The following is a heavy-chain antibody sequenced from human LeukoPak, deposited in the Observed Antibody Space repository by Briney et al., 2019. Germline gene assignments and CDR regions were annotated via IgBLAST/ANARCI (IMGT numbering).Heavy chain of an antibody. Sequence: GGSLRLSCAASGFTFSSYAMHWVRQAPGKGLEWVAVISYDGSNKYYADSVKGRFTISRVNSKNTLYLQMNSLRAEDTAVYYCARDLSAVVGATGPLDYWGQGTLVTVSS. CDR3: ARDLSAVVGATGPLDY. CDR1: GFTFSSYA. CDR2: ISYDGSNK. V-gene: IGHV3-30-3*01. D-gene: IGHD1-26*01. J-gene: IGHJ4*02.